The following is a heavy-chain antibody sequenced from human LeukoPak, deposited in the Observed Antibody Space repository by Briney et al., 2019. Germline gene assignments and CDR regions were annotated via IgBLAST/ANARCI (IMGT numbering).Heavy chain of an antibody. D-gene: IGHD3-3*01. J-gene: IGHJ4*02. Sequence: PGGSLRLSCAASGFTVSSNHMSWVRQVPGKGLEWVSVIYSGGTTYYADSVKGRFTISRDNSKNTLYLQMNSLRAEDTAVYYCARGRRITIFGVIIDRYFDYWGQGTLVTVSS. CDR1: GFTVSSNH. CDR2: IYSGGTT. CDR3: ARGRRITIFGVIIDRYFDY. V-gene: IGHV3-66*01.